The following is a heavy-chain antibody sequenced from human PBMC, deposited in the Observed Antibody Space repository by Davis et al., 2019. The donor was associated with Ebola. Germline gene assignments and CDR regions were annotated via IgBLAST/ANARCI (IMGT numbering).Heavy chain of an antibody. J-gene: IGHJ4*02. Sequence: SVKVSCKASGYTFTDHYMYWVRQAPGQGLDWMGGIIPVSGIPKYAQKFQGRVTITADESTSTVYMELSSLRSEDTAVYYCARERYRDGSDYFFEQSHWGQGTLVTVSS. D-gene: IGHD3-10*01. CDR1: GYTFTDHY. V-gene: IGHV1-69*13. CDR3: ARERYRDGSDYFFEQSH. CDR2: IIPVSGIP.